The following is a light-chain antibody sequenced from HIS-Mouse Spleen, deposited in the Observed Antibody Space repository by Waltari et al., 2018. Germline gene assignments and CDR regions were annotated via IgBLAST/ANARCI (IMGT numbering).Light chain of an antibody. CDR1: SRDVGGYNY. CDR2: EVS. Sequence: QSALTQPASVSGSPGQSITISCTGTSRDVGGYNYVSWYQQHPGKAPKLMNYEVSNRPSGVSNRFSGSKSGNTASLTISGLQAEDEADYYCSSYTSSSTLVVFGGGTKLTVL. CDR3: SSYTSSSTLVV. J-gene: IGLJ2*01. V-gene: IGLV2-14*01.